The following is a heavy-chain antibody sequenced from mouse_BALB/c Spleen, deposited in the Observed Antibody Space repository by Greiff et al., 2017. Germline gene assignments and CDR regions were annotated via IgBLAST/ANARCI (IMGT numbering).Heavy chain of an antibody. Sequence: QVQLQQSGPGLVAPSQSLSITCTVSGFSLTSYGVHWVRQPPGKGLEWLGVIWAGGSTNYNSALMSRLSISKDNSKSQVFLKMNSLQTDDTAMYYCAREGAYYRYDGYWYFDVWGAGTTVTVSS. J-gene: IGHJ1*01. CDR1: GFSLTSYG. CDR2: IWAGGST. CDR3: AREGAYYRYDGYWYFDV. D-gene: IGHD2-14*01. V-gene: IGHV2-9*02.